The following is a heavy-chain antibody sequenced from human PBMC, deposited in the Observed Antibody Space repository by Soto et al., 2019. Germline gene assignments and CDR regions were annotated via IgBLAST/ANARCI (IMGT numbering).Heavy chain of an antibody. J-gene: IGHJ4*02. D-gene: IGHD6-13*01. Sequence: GASVKVSCKASGGTFSSYAISWVRQAPGQGLEWMGGIIPIFGTANYAQKFQGRVTITADESTSTACMELSSLRSEDAAVYYCAASAGYSSSWYLVFGYFDYWGQGTLVTVS. CDR3: AASAGYSSSWYLVFGYFDY. V-gene: IGHV1-69*13. CDR1: GGTFSSYA. CDR2: IIPIFGTA.